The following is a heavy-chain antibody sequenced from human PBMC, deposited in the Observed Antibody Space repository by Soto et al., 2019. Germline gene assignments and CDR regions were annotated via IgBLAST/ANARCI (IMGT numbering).Heavy chain of an antibody. D-gene: IGHD6-19*01. CDR1: GGTFSSNT. CDR3: ARDHSSGWYFDY. CDR2: IIPILGIA. J-gene: IGHJ4*02. Sequence: GASVKVSCKASGGTFSSNTISWVRQAPGKGLEWMGRIIPILGIANYAQKFQGRVTITADKSTSTAYMELSSLRSEDTAVYYCARDHSSGWYFDYWGQGTLVTVSS. V-gene: IGHV1-69*04.